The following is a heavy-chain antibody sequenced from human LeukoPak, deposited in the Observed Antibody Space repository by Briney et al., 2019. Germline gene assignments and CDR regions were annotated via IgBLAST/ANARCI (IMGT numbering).Heavy chain of an antibody. J-gene: IGHJ5*02. D-gene: IGHD2-2*01. CDR3: ARDVIDCSSTSCYLDWFDP. V-gene: IGHV3-11*04. Sequence: PGGSLRLSCAASGFTFSDYYMGWIRQAPGEGLEWVSYISSSGSTTYYADSVKGRFTISRDNAKNSLYLQMNSLRAEDTAVYYCARDVIDCSSTSCYLDWFDPWGQGTLVTVSS. CDR2: ISSSGSTT. CDR1: GFTFSDYY.